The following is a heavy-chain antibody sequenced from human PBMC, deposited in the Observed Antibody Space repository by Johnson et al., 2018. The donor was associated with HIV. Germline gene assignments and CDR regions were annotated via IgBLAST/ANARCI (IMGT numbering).Heavy chain of an antibody. D-gene: IGHD5-24*01. CDR2: IRYDGSEK. Sequence: QVQLVESGGGVVQPGGSLRLSCAGSGFTFSSYGMHWVRQAPGKGLEWVSFIRYDGSEKYYVDSVKGRFTISRDNAKNSVYLQMKSLRAEDTAVYYCARRSGYAFDIWGQGTMVTVSS. CDR1: GFTFSSYG. V-gene: IGHV3-30*02. CDR3: ARRSGYAFDI. J-gene: IGHJ3*02.